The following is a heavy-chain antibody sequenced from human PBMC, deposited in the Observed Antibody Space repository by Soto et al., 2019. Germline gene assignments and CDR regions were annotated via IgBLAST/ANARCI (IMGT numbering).Heavy chain of an antibody. Sequence: TGGSLRLSCAASGFTFSSDGMHWIRQAPGKGLEWVAVISYDGSNKYYADSVKGRFTISRDNSKNTLYLQMNSLRAEDTAVYYCAKVLFPAAYCGGDCYSGAFDIWGQGTMVTVSS. CDR3: AKVLFPAAYCGGDCYSGAFDI. J-gene: IGHJ3*02. CDR1: GFTFSSDG. D-gene: IGHD2-21*02. CDR2: ISYDGSNK. V-gene: IGHV3-30*18.